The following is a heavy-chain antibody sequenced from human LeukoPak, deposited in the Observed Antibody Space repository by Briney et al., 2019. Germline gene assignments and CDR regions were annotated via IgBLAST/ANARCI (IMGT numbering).Heavy chain of an antibody. D-gene: IGHD3-22*01. Sequence: LSCAASGFTFSSYAMSWIRQPPGKGLEWIGYIYYSGSTNYNPSLKSRVTISVDTSKNQFSLKLSSVTAADTAVYYCARGTYYYDSSGYLSWFDPWGQGTLVTVSS. CDR2: IYYSGST. V-gene: IGHV4-59*01. J-gene: IGHJ5*02. CDR1: GFTFSSYA. CDR3: ARGTYYYDSSGYLSWFDP.